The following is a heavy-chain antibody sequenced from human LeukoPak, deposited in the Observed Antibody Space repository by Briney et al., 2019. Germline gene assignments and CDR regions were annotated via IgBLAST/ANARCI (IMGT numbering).Heavy chain of an antibody. CDR2: INSDSGFT. CDR3: ARNFDMKGFDP. V-gene: IGHV1-2*02. D-gene: IGHD3-9*01. J-gene: IGHJ5*02. CDR1: GYTYTGYY. Sequence: ASVKVSCKASGYTYTGYYMNWVRQAPGQGLEWMGWINSDSGFTKYAQKFQGRVTMTRDTSITTVYMDLTRLTSDDTAVYYCARNFDMKGFDPWGQGTLVTVSS.